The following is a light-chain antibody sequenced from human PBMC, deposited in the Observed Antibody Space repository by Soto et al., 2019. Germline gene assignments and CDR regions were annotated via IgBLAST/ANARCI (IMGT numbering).Light chain of an antibody. CDR1: SSDVGSYNL. CDR2: EVS. Sequence: QSVLTQPASVSGSPGQSITISRTGTSSDVGSYNLVSWYQQHPGKAPKLMIYEVSKRPSGVSNRFSGSKSGNTASLTISGLQAEDEADYYCCSYAGSREVFGTGTKVTV. CDR3: CSYAGSREV. J-gene: IGLJ1*01. V-gene: IGLV2-23*02.